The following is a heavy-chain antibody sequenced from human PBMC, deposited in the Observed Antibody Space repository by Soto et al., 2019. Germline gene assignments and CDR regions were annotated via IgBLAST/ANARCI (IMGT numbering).Heavy chain of an antibody. J-gene: IGHJ5*02. CDR1: GFTFNTYA. D-gene: IGHD1-26*01. Sequence: LRLSCAASGFTFNTYAMTWVRQAPGKGLEWVSSISGSGGNTYYADSVKGRFTISRDNSKNTLYLEMNSLRVEDTALYYCAKDWMGASAYNWFDPWGQGTLVTVSS. V-gene: IGHV3-23*01. CDR3: AKDWMGASAYNWFDP. CDR2: ISGSGGNT.